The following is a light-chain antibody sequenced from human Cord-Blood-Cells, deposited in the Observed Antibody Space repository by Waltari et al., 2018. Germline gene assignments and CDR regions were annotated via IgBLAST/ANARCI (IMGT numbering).Light chain of an antibody. V-gene: IGLV2-23*01. Sequence: QSVLTQPASVSVSPGQSLTISCTGTSTDVGRYKLVSWYQQHPGKAPKLMIYEGSKRPSGVSNRFSGSKSGNTASLTISGLQAEDEADYYCCSYAGSSTYVFGTGTKVTVL. CDR1: STDVGRYKL. J-gene: IGLJ1*01. CDR2: EGS. CDR3: CSYAGSSTYV.